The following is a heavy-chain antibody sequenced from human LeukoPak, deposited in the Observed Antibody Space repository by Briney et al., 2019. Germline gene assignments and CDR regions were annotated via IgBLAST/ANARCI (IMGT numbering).Heavy chain of an antibody. CDR2: INHSGST. Sequence: GSLRLSCAASGFIFSSYWMSWVRQAPGKGLEWIGEINHSGSTNYNPSLKSRVTISVDTSKNQFSLKLSSVTAADTAVYYCASRRYFDWLLRDYWGQGTLVTVSS. V-gene: IGHV4-34*01. J-gene: IGHJ4*02. CDR1: GFIFSSYW. D-gene: IGHD3-9*01. CDR3: ASRRYFDWLLRDY.